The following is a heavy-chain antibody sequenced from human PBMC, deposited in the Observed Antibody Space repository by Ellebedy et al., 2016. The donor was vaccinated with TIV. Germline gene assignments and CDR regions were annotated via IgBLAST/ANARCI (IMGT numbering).Heavy chain of an antibody. J-gene: IGHJ6*02. V-gene: IGHV3-53*01. Sequence: GESLKISCAASGFTVSSDYMSWVRQAPGKGLEWVSAFYSGDIRYYADSVKGRFTISSDNSTNTPYLQMNSLRAEETAVYYCARVGTITVFGVLSPDGMDVWGQGTTVTVSS. CDR2: FYSGDIR. CDR3: ARVGTITVFGVLSPDGMDV. CDR1: GFTVSSDY. D-gene: IGHD3-3*01.